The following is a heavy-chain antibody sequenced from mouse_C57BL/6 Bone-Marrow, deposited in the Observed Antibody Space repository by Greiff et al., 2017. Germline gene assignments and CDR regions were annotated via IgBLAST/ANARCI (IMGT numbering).Heavy chain of an antibody. CDR3: AREGQLRLLFAY. CDR2: IYPGSGST. CDR1: GYTFTSYW. D-gene: IGHD3-2*02. V-gene: IGHV1-55*01. Sequence: QVQLQQPGAELVKPGASVKMSCKASGYTFTSYWITWVKQRPGQGLEWIGDIYPGSGSTNYNEKFKSKATLTVDTSSSTAYTQLSSLTSEDSAVYYCAREGQLRLLFAYWGQGTLVTVSA. J-gene: IGHJ3*01.